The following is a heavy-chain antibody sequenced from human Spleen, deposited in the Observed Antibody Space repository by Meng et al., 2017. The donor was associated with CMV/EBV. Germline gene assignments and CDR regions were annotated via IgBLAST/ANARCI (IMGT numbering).Heavy chain of an antibody. Sequence: ASVKVSCKVSGYSLTVLSIHWVRQSPGKGLEWMGGFDPEDGETIYAQKFQGRVTMTEDTSTDTAYMELRSLRSEDTAVYYCATVDTNEYSTFDYWGQGTLVTVSS. CDR3: ATVDTNEYSTFDY. D-gene: IGHD4-11*01. CDR2: FDPEDGET. CDR1: GYSLTVLS. V-gene: IGHV1-24*01. J-gene: IGHJ4*02.